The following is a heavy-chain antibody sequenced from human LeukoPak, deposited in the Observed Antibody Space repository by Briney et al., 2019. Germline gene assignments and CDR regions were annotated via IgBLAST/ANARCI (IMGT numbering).Heavy chain of an antibody. D-gene: IGHD4-17*01. CDR3: ARTGATVTTGDAFDI. CDR1: GGSISSYY. V-gene: IGHV4-59*01. J-gene: IGHJ3*02. CDR2: IYYSGST. Sequence: SETLSLTCTVSGGSISSYYWSWIRQPPGKGLEWIGYIYYSGSTNYNPSLKSRVTISVDTSKNQFSLKLSSVTAADTAVYYCARTGATVTTGDAFDIWGQGTMVTVSS.